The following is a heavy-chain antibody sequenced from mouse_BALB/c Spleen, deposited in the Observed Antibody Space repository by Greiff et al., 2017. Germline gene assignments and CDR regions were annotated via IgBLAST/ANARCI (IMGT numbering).Heavy chain of an antibody. Sequence: VKLMESAAELARPGASVKMSCKASGYTFSSYTMHWVKQRPGQGLEWIGYINPSSGYTEYNQKFKDKTTLTADKSSSTAYMQLSSLTSEDSAVYYCANSPYFDYWGQGTTLTVSS. J-gene: IGHJ2*01. CDR2: INPSSGYT. CDR3: ANSPYFDY. CDR1: GYTFSSYT. V-gene: IGHV1-4*02.